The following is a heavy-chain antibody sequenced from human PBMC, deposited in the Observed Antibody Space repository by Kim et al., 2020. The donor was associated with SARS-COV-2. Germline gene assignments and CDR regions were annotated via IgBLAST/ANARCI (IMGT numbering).Heavy chain of an antibody. V-gene: IGHV3-7*01. J-gene: IGHJ6*02. CDR3: ARDHSHMYYYGMDV. D-gene: IGHD2-15*01. CDR2: IKQDGSEK. CDR1: GFTFSSYW. Sequence: GGSLRLSCAASGFTFSSYWMSWVRQAPGKGLEWVANIKQDGSEKYYVDSVKGRFTISRDNAKNSLYLQINSLRAEDTAVYYCARDHSHMYYYGMDVWGQGTTVTVSS.